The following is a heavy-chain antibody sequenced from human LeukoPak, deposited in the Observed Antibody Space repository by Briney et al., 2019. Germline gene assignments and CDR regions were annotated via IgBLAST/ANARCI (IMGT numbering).Heavy chain of an antibody. V-gene: IGHV3-23*01. J-gene: IGHJ4*02. D-gene: IGHD6-19*01. CDR1: GFTFSSYA. CDR3: AKRDSGWSYYFDY. Sequence: SGGSLRLSCVASGFTFSSYAMSWVRQAPGKGLEWVSAISGSGGSTYYADSVKGRFTISRDNSKNTLYLQMNSLRAEDTAVYYCAKRDSGWSYYFDYWGQGTLVTVSS. CDR2: ISGSGGST.